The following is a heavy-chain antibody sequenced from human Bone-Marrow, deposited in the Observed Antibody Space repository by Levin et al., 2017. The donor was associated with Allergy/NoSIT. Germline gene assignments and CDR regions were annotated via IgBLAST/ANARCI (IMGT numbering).Heavy chain of an antibody. CDR3: AHRAAALVPYFDS. V-gene: IGHV2-5*01. J-gene: IGHJ4*02. D-gene: IGHD5-18*01. CDR2: IYWNDDK. CDR1: GFSLSTSGVG. Sequence: SGPTLVKPTQTLTLTCTFSGFSLSTSGVGVGWIRQPPGEALEWLALIYWNDDKRYRPALNNRRTITKDPSKNQVVLTMTTLDPVDTATYYCAHRAAALVPYFDSWGQGILVTVSS.